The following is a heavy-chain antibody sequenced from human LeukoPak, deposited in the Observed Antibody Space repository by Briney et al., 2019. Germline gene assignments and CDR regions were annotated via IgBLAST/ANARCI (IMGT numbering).Heavy chain of an antibody. CDR1: GYTLTELS. J-gene: IGHJ4*02. CDR3: ARAGGRVVNFDY. V-gene: IGHV1-24*01. D-gene: IGHD2-15*01. Sequence: ASVKVSCKVSGYTLTELSMHWVRQAPGKGLEWMGGFDPEDGETIYAQKFQGRVTMTEDTSTDTAYMELSSLRSEDTAVYYCARAGGRVVNFDYWGQGTLVTVSS. CDR2: FDPEDGET.